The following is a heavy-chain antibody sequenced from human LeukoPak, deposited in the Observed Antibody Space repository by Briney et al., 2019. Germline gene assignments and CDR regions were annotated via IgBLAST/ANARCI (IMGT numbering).Heavy chain of an antibody. D-gene: IGHD3-16*01. CDR2: ISPRGDIT. CDR3: AKDDDWGRFNH. V-gene: IGHV3-23*01. CDR1: GFSFRSHG. Sequence: GGTLRLSCAASGFSFRSHGMNWVRQAPGKGLEWVSGISPRGDITYYKESVRGRFTISRDNFKNMVSLQLNSLRAEDTAMYYCAKDDDWGRFNHWGQGTLVTVSS. J-gene: IGHJ1*01.